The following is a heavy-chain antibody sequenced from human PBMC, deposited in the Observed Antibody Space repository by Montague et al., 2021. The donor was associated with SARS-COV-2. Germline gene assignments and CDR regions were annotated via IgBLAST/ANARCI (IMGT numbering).Heavy chain of an antibody. CDR1: GGSINSGCYY. J-gene: IGHJ3*02. CDR2: IYYSGST. CDR3: ARGRVLTLFGLVGAFDI. Sequence: TLSLTCTVSGGSINSGCYYWSWIRQHPGKGLEWIGHIYYSGSTYYNPSLKSRVTISVDTSKNQFSLKLSSVTAADTAVYYCARGRVLTLFGLVGAFDIWGQGTMVTDSS. V-gene: IGHV4-31*03. D-gene: IGHD3-3*01.